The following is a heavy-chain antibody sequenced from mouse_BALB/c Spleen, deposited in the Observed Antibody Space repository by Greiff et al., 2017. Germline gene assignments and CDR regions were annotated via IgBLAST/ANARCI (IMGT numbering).Heavy chain of an antibody. J-gene: IGHJ2*01. CDR1: GFTFTDYY. Sequence: EVMLVESGGGLVQPGGSLRLSCATSGFTFTDYYMSWVRQPPGKALEWLGFIRNKANGYTTEYSASVKGRFTISRDNPKNTLFLQMTSLRSEDTAMYYCARGATYLDYWGQGTTLTVSS. CDR3: ARGATYLDY. V-gene: IGHV7-3*02. CDR2: IRNKANGYTT. D-gene: IGHD3-1*01.